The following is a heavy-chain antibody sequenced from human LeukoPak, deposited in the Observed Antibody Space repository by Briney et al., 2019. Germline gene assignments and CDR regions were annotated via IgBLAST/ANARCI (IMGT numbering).Heavy chain of an antibody. V-gene: IGHV4-30-2*01. J-gene: IGHJ5*02. Sequence: PSETLSLTCTVSGGSISSGGYYWSWIRQPPGKGLEWIGYIYHSGSTYYNPSLKSRVTISVDRSKNQFSLKLSSVTAADTAVYYCAREGGSYFKVPWGQGTLVTVSS. D-gene: IGHD1-26*01. CDR3: AREGGSYFKVP. CDR2: IYHSGST. CDR1: GGSISSGGYY.